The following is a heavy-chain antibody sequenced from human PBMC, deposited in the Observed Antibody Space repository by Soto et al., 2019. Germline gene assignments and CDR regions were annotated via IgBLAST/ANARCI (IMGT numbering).Heavy chain of an antibody. J-gene: IGHJ4*02. V-gene: IGHV3-21*01. CDR2: ISSSSSYI. CDR1: GFTFSSYS. CDR3: ARDTNEVGLLWFGEPISE. D-gene: IGHD3-10*01. Sequence: GGSLRLSCAASGFTFSSYSMNWVRQAPGKGLEWVSSISSSSSYIYYADSVKGRFTISRDNAKNSLYLQMNSLRAEDTAVYYCARDTNEVGLLWFGEPISEWGQGTLVTVSS.